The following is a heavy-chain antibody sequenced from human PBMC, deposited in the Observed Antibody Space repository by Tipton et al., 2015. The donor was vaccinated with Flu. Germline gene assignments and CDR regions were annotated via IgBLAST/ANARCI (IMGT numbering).Heavy chain of an antibody. Sequence: QLVQSGAEVRKPGSSVKVSCKASGGTFNNFDINWVRQAPGQGLEWMGVIIPISGETNYAQKLQGRVTITADESTSTAYMELSSLRSGDTAVYYCARGNYDILTGYRFESWGQGTLVTVSS. J-gene: IGHJ5*01. V-gene: IGHV1-69*01. CDR1: GGTFNNFD. CDR3: ARGNYDILTGYRFES. D-gene: IGHD3-9*01. CDR2: IIPISGET.